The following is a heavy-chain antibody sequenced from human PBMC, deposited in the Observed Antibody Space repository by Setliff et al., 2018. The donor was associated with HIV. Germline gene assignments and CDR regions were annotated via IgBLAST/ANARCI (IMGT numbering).Heavy chain of an antibody. CDR3: ARHSDWYGNDAFDI. Sequence: PGGSLRLSCAASGFTFSPYWMHWVRQAPGKGLVWVSRINSDGTSTTYADSVKGRFTISRDNAKNTLYLQMNSLRGEDTAVYYCARHSDWYGNDAFDIWGQGTRVTVSS. V-gene: IGHV3-74*03. CDR1: GFTFSPYW. CDR2: INSDGTST. D-gene: IGHD6-19*01. J-gene: IGHJ3*02.